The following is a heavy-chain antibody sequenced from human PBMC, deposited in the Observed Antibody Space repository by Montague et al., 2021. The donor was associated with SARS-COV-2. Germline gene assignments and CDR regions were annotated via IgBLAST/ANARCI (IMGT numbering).Heavy chain of an antibody. Sequence: SETLSLTCAVYGGSFSGYYWNWIRQSPGKGLEWIGEINHSGSTNXNPSLQSRVTISVDTSKNQFSLKLTSVTAADTAVYYCAGGPTKNIGMVATSLDDWGQGTLVTVSS. D-gene: IGHD5-12*01. V-gene: IGHV4-34*01. J-gene: IGHJ4*02. CDR3: AGGPTKNIGMVATSLDD. CDR2: INHSGST. CDR1: GGSFSGYY.